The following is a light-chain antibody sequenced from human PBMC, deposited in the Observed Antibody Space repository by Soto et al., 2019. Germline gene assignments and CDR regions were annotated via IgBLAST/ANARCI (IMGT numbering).Light chain of an antibody. CDR2: DVN. CDR1: SSDVGGYDY. J-gene: IGLJ1*01. Sequence: QSVLTQPASVSGSPGQSITISCTGTSSDVGGYDYVSWYQQLPGKAPKLLIYDVNNRPSGVSHRFSGSKSGNTAPLTISGLQAEDEADYYCSSYTGSSTFVFGTGTKVTVL. V-gene: IGLV2-14*01. CDR3: SSYTGSSTFV.